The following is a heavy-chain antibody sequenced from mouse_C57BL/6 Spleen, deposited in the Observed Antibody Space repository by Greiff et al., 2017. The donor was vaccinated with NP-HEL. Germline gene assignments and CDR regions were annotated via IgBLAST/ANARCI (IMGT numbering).Heavy chain of an antibody. CDR1: GYTFTSYW. Sequence: QVQLQQPGAELVRPGSSVKLSCKASGYTFTSYWMHWVKQRPIQGLEWIGNIDPSDSETHYNQKFKDKATLTVDKSSSTAYMQLSSLTSEDSAVYYCARGGYYGSSSWFAYWGQGTLVTVSA. CDR3: ARGGYYGSSSWFAY. D-gene: IGHD1-1*01. J-gene: IGHJ3*01. CDR2: IDPSDSET. V-gene: IGHV1-52*01.